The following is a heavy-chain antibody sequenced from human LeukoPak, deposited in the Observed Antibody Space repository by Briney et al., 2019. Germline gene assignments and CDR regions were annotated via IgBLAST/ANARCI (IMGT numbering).Heavy chain of an antibody. CDR2: IVVGSGNT. D-gene: IGHD3-10*01. V-gene: IGHV1-58*02. CDR1: GFTFTSST. Sequence: ASVNVSCTASGFTFTSSTMQWVRQARGQRLEWIGWIVVGSGNTNYAQKIQERVTITRDMSTSTVYMEVSSLRSEDTAVYYCAAGYYYSSGSSYMDVWGKGTTVTISS. CDR3: AAGYYYSSGSSYMDV. J-gene: IGHJ6*03.